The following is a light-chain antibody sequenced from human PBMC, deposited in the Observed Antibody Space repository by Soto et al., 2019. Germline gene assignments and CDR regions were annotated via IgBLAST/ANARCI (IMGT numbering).Light chain of an antibody. V-gene: IGKV3D-20*02. CDR1: QSVSSNY. CDR2: GAS. CDR3: QQRSNWPRGT. Sequence: EIVLTQSPGTLSLSPGERATLSCRASQSVSSNYLAWYQQKPGQAPRLLIYGASSRATGIPDRFSGSGSGTDFTLTFSRLEPEDFAVYYCQQRSNWPRGTFGQGTRLENK. J-gene: IGKJ5*01.